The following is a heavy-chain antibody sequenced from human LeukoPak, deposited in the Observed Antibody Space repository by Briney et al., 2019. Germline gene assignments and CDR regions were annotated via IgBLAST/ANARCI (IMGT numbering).Heavy chain of an antibody. CDR1: GFTFSSYA. J-gene: IGHJ5*02. CDR3: ARLPLTYYDFWSGLDP. Sequence: GGSLRLSCAASGFTFSSYAMSWVRQAPGKGLEWVSAISGSGGSTYYADSVKGRFTISRDNSKNTLYLQMHSLRAENTAVYYCARLPLTYYDFWSGLDPWGQGTLVTVSS. CDR2: ISGSGGST. V-gene: IGHV3-23*01. D-gene: IGHD3-3*01.